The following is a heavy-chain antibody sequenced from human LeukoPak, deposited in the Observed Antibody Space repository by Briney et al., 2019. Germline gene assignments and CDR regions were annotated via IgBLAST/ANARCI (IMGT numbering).Heavy chain of an antibody. Sequence: GGSLRLSCAASGFTFSSYAMHWVRQAPGKGLEWVAVISYDGSNKYYADSVKGRFTISRDNSKNTLYLQMNSLRAEDTAVYYCARDATNWIDDWFDPWGQGTLVTVSS. CDR3: ARDATNWIDDWFDP. CDR2: ISYDGSNK. D-gene: IGHD1-20*01. CDR1: GFTFSSYA. V-gene: IGHV3-30-3*01. J-gene: IGHJ5*02.